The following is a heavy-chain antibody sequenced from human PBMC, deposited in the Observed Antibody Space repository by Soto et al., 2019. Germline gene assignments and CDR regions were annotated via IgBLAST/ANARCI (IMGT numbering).Heavy chain of an antibody. J-gene: IGHJ6*02. Sequence: GGSLRLSCAASGFSFSNYGMHWVRQAPGQGLEWLALVWFDGSIKYYGDSVRGRFTISKDNSKNTLYLHMQNLRADDTALYYCARDPQDKEYYGMDVWDQGTTVTVSS. D-gene: IGHD2-15*01. CDR1: GFSFSNYG. CDR2: VWFDGSIK. V-gene: IGHV3-33*01. CDR3: ARDPQDKEYYGMDV.